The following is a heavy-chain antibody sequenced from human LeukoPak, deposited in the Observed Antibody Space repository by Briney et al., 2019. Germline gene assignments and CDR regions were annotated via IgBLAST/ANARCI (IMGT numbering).Heavy chain of an antibody. V-gene: IGHV1-2*06. CDR1: GYTFVDYF. D-gene: IGHD1-26*01. Sequence: ASVKVSCKASGYTFVDYFIHWLRQAPGQGLEWMGRINTDSGGAEYEQKFQGRVIMTRDTSISTAYVEVSGLTSDDTAVYYCARDFTSTPNWEFDYWGQGTLVTVSS. J-gene: IGHJ4*02. CDR3: ARDFTSTPNWEFDY. CDR2: INTDSGGA.